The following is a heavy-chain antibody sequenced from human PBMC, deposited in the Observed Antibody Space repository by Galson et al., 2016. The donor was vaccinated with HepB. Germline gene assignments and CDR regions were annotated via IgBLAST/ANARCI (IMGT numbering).Heavy chain of an antibody. CDR3: ARDPSRGYFDISTGYYSYYNYDGMDV. CDR2: ITSSSSYI. J-gene: IGHJ6*02. D-gene: IGHD3-9*01. CDR1: GFTFRTYT. Sequence: SLRLSCAASGFTFRTYTMHWVRQAPGGGLEWVSSITSSSSYIYYADSVKGRFTLSRDNAKNLLSLQMNSLRAEDTAVYYCARDPSRGYFDISTGYYSYYNYDGMDVWGQGTTVTVSS. V-gene: IGHV3-21*01.